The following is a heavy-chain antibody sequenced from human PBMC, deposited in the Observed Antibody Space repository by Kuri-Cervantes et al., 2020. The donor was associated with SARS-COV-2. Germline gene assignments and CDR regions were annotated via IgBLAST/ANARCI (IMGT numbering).Heavy chain of an antibody. CDR2: ISGSGGST. J-gene: IGHJ4*02. Sequence: GGSLRLSCAASGFTFSSYAMSWVRQAPGKGLEWVSAISGSGGSTYYADSVKGRFIISRDNSKNTLYLQMNSLRAEDTAVYYCAKVPVGAVAGTDEYYFDYWGQGTLVT. V-gene: IGHV3-23*01. CDR1: GFTFSSYA. CDR3: AKVPVGAVAGTDEYYFDY. D-gene: IGHD6-19*01.